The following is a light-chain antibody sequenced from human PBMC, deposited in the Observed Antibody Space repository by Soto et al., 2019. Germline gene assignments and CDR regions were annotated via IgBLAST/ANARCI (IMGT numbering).Light chain of an antibody. J-gene: IGLJ3*02. CDR3: SSYTGSDSWV. CDR2: EVS. Sequence: QSALTQPASVSGSPGQSITISCTGTTSDVGYFNYVSWYQQHPGKAPKLMIYEVSSRPSGVSNRFSAFKSGNTASLTISGLQAEDEADYYCSSYTGSDSWVFGGGTKLTVL. CDR1: TSDVGYFNY. V-gene: IGLV2-14*01.